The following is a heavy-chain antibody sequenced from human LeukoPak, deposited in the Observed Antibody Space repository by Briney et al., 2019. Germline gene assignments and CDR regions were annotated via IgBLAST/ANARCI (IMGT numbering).Heavy chain of an antibody. J-gene: IGHJ4*02. D-gene: IGHD5-18*01. CDR3: ARTPIRDTAIGQEMDFDY. CDR1: GGSISSYY. CDR2: IYYSRST. V-gene: IGHV4-59*01. Sequence: SETLSLTCTVSGGSISSYYWSWIRQPPGKGLEWIGYIYYSRSTNYNPSLKSRVTISVDTSKNQFSLKLSSVTAADTAVYYCARTPIRDTAIGQEMDFDYWGQGTLVTVSS.